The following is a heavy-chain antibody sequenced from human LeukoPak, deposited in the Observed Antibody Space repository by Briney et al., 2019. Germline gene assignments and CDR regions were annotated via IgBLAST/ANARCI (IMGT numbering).Heavy chain of an antibody. CDR2: IIPIFGTA. J-gene: IGHJ4*02. CDR3: ARALFNYYDSSGPSDY. V-gene: IGHV1-69*13. D-gene: IGHD3-22*01. Sequence: SVKVSCKASGGTFSSYAISWVRQAPGQGLEWMGGIIPIFGTANYAQKFQGRVTITADESTSTAYMELSSLRSEDTVVYYCARALFNYYDSSGPSDYWGQGTLVTVSS. CDR1: GGTFSSYA.